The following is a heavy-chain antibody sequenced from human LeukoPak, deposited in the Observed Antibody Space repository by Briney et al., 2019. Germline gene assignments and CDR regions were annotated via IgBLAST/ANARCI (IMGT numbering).Heavy chain of an antibody. V-gene: IGHV3-23*01. Sequence: GGSLRLSCVASGFTFSDYYMSWIRQAPGKGLEWVSAISGSGGSTYYADSVKGRFTISRDNSKNTLYLQMNSLRAEDTAVYYCAKDPPKNLWAHDAFDIWGQGTMVTVSS. J-gene: IGHJ3*02. CDR2: ISGSGGST. CDR1: GFTFSDYY. CDR3: AKDPPKNLWAHDAFDI. D-gene: IGHD1-7*01.